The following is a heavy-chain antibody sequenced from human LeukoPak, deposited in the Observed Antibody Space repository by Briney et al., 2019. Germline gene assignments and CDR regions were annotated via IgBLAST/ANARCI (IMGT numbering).Heavy chain of an antibody. J-gene: IGHJ6*03. CDR1: GFTFSSYA. CDR2: ISGSGGST. CDR3: ARAVRGVVVVPAATIGRDYYYYMDV. D-gene: IGHD2-2*01. V-gene: IGHV3-23*01. Sequence: GGSLRLSCAASGFTFSSYAMSWVRQAPGKGLEWVSAISGSGGSTYYADSVKGRFTISRDNSKNTLYLQMNSLRAEDTAVYYCARAVRGVVVVPAATIGRDYYYYMDVWGKGTTVTVSS.